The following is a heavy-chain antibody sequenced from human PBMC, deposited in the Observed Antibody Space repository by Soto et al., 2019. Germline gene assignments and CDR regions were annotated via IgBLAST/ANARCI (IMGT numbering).Heavy chain of an antibody. Sequence: GGYLGLPXEAPGCTLRTYTMNWVRQAPGKGLEWVSSISISSSDRYYADSVSVRFTISRDNAKNALYLQMNSLRADDTAVYFCVRGMNPLFGGQGTLVTVSS. J-gene: IGHJ4*01. CDR2: ISISSSDR. CDR1: GCTLRTYT. V-gene: IGHV3-21*06. CDR3: VRGMNPLF.